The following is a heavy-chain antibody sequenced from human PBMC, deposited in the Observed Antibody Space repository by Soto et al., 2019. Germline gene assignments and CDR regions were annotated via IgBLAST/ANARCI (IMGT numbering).Heavy chain of an antibody. J-gene: IGHJ6*02. V-gene: IGHV1-69*13. CDR1: GGTFSSYS. D-gene: IGHD3-10*01. CDR3: ARGDYYYYGMDV. CDR2: IIPIFGTA. Sequence: SVKVSCKASGGTFSSYSISWVRQAPGQGLEWMGGIIPIFGTANYAQKFQGRVTITADESTSTAYMELSSLRSEDTAVYYCARGDYYYYGMDVWGQGTTVTVSS.